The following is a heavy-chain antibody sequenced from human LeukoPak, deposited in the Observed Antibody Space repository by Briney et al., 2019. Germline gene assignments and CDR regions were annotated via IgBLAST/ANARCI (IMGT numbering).Heavy chain of an antibody. V-gene: IGHV1-69*06. J-gene: IGHJ4*02. Sequence: ASVKVSCKASGGTFSSYAISWVRQAPGQGLEWMGGIIPIFGTANYAQKFQGRVTITADKSTSTAYMELSSLRSEDTAVYYCARDYGGNSDVGYFDYWGQGTLVTVSS. CDR1: GGTFSSYA. D-gene: IGHD4-23*01. CDR3: ARDYGGNSDVGYFDY. CDR2: IIPIFGTA.